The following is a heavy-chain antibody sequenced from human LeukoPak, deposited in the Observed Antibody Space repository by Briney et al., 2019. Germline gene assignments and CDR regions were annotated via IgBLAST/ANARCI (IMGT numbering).Heavy chain of an antibody. J-gene: IGHJ4*02. V-gene: IGHV4-59*08. CDR1: GGSISSHY. CDR3: ARHGGGSYRHEYDY. Sequence: SETLSLTCTVSGGSISSHYWSWIRQPPGKGLEWIGYIYYSGSTNYNSSLKSRVTISVDTSKNQFSLKLSSVTAADTAVYYCARHGGGSYRHEYDYWGQGTLVTVSS. D-gene: IGHD1-26*01. CDR2: IYYSGST.